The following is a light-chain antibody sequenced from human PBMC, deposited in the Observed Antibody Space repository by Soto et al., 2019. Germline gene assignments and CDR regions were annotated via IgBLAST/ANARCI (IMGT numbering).Light chain of an antibody. J-gene: IGLJ2*01. CDR3: CSFAGSSTHVL. V-gene: IGLV2-23*02. CDR2: DVS. Sequence: QSALTQPASVSGSPGQSITISCTGTSSDVENYTLVSWYQKHPGKAPKLMIYDVSKRPSGVSDRFSGSKSGNTASLTISGLQAEDEADYYCCSFAGSSTHVLFGGGTKLTVL. CDR1: SSDVENYTL.